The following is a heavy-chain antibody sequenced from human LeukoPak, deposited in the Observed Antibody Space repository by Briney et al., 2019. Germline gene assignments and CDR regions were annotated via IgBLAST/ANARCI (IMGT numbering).Heavy chain of an antibody. CDR1: GYTFTSYD. V-gene: IGHV1-8*01. CDR3: ARRPSKYYDILTGYYRSEFDY. Sequence: ASVNVSCKASGYTFTSYDINWVRQATGQGHEWMGWMNPDSGNTGYAQKFQGRVTMTRNTPISTAYMELSSLRSEDTAVYYCARRPSKYYDILTGYYRSEFDYRGQGTLVTVSS. D-gene: IGHD3-9*01. CDR2: MNPDSGNT. J-gene: IGHJ4*02.